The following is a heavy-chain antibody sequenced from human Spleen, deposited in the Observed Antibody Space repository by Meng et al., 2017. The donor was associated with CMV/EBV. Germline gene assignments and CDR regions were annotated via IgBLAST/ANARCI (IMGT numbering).Heavy chain of an antibody. D-gene: IGHD3-3*01. CDR2: ISGDGATA. CDR3: AKDKWEKILEWLFGDY. J-gene: IGHJ4*02. Sequence: GGSLRLSCTASGFTFSRYAMSWVRQAPGKGLEWVSGISGDGATAYYADSVKGRFTISRDNSKNTLYLQMNSLRAEDRAVYYCAKDKWEKILEWLFGDYWGQGTLVTVSS. CDR1: GFTFSRYA. V-gene: IGHV3-23*01.